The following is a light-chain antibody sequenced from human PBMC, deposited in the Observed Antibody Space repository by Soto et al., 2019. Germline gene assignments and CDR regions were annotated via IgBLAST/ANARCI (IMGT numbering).Light chain of an antibody. J-gene: IGKJ1*01. CDR1: QSLLHSDGYNY. Sequence: DIVMTQSPLSLPVTPREPASISCMSSQSLLHSDGYNYLDWYLQKPGQSPQLLIYLGSNRASGVPDRFSGSGSGTDFTLKISRVEAEDVGVYYCMQALQTPRTVGQGTKVDI. V-gene: IGKV2-28*01. CDR2: LGS. CDR3: MQALQTPRT.